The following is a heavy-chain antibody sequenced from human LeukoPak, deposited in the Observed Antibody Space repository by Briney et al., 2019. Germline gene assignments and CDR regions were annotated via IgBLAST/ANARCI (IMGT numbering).Heavy chain of an antibody. Sequence: GRSLRLSCAASGFTFSSYGMHWVRQAPGKGLEWVSFISSTSDSIYYADSVKGRFTISRDNAKNSLYLQMNSLREEDTAVYYCGGEFSSSPASMDVWGQGATVTVSS. CDR2: ISSTSDSI. J-gene: IGHJ6*02. D-gene: IGHD6-13*01. V-gene: IGHV3-21*06. CDR3: GGEFSSSPASMDV. CDR1: GFTFSSYG.